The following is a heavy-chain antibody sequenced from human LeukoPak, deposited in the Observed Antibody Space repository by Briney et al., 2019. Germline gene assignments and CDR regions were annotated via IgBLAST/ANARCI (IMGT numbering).Heavy chain of an antibody. Sequence: PSETLSLTCTVSGGSISSYYWNWIRQPAGKGLEWIGHIYTSGSTNYNPSLKSRVTMSVDTSKKQFSLKLTSVTAADTAVYYCARDRGYGDYFDAFDIWGQGTMVTVSS. D-gene: IGHD4-17*01. V-gene: IGHV4-4*07. CDR2: IYTSGST. J-gene: IGHJ3*02. CDR3: ARDRGYGDYFDAFDI. CDR1: GGSISSYY.